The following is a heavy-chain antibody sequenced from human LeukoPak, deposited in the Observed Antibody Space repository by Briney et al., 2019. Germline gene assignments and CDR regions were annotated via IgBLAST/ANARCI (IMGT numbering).Heavy chain of an antibody. V-gene: IGHV3-7*01. CDR1: GFSFSNYW. Sequence: GGSLRLSCAASGFSFSNYWMSWVRQAPGKGLEWVANIGQDGSEYYYVDSVKGRFTISRDNAKNSLYLQMDSLRVEDTAVYYCARDPPPVASRFDTWGQGTLATVSS. J-gene: IGHJ4*02. D-gene: IGHD5-12*01. CDR2: IGQDGSEY. CDR3: ARDPPPVASRFDT.